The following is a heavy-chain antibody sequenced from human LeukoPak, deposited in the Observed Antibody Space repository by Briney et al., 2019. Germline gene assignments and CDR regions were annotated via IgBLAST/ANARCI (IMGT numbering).Heavy chain of an antibody. CDR1: GYSFTSYY. V-gene: IGHV1-46*01. CDR2: IRPIGST. CDR3: AREGPETYYFDF. Sequence: ASVKVSCKASGYSFTSYYIHWVRQSPGQGLEYMGIIRPIGSTAYAHRFQGRVTMTRDTSTSAVYMEFSSLRPEDTAVYYCAREGPETYYFDFWGKGTLVTVS. D-gene: IGHD5-24*01. J-gene: IGHJ4*02.